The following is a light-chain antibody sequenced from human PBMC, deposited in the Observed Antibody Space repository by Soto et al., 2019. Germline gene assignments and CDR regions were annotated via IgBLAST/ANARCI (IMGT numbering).Light chain of an antibody. CDR1: SSDVGSYNL. Sequence: QSALTQPASVSGSPGQLITISCTGTSSDVGSYNLVSWYQQHPGKAPMLMIYEGTKRPSGVSNRFSGSKSGNTASLTISGLQAEDEADYYCCSYAGSSTYVFGTGTKVTVL. J-gene: IGLJ1*01. CDR3: CSYAGSSTYV. V-gene: IGLV2-23*01. CDR2: EGT.